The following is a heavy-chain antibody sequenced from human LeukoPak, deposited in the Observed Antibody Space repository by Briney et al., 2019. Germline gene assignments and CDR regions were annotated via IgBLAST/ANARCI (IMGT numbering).Heavy chain of an antibody. V-gene: IGHV1-18*01. CDR1: GYAFTSYG. CDR2: ISAYNGNT. D-gene: IGHD2-8*01. J-gene: IGHJ4*02. CDR3: ARDNHGHASFDY. Sequence: GASLKVSCRASGYAFTSYGISWVRQAPGQGLEWMGWISAYNGNTNYAQKLQGRVTMTTDTSTSTAYMELRSLRSDDTAVYYCARDNHGHASFDYWGQGTLVTVSS.